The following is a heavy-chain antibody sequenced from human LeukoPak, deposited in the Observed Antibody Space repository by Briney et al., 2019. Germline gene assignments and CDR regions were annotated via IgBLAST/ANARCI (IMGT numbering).Heavy chain of an antibody. J-gene: IGHJ3*02. D-gene: IGHD3-10*01. Sequence: ASVKVSCKVSGYTLTELSMHWVRQAPGKGREWMGGFEPEDGETSYAQKFQGRVTMTEDTSTDTAYMELSSLRSEDTAVYYCATALGGTLIPSNASDIWGQGTMVTVSS. CDR1: GYTLTELS. CDR3: ATALGGTLIPSNASDI. V-gene: IGHV1-24*01. CDR2: FEPEDGET.